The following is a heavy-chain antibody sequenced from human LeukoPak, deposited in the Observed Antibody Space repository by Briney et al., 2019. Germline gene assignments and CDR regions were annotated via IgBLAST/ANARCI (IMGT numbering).Heavy chain of an antibody. Sequence: GGSLRLSCAASGFTVSSNYISWVRQPPGKGLEWGSVNYSGGSTYYADSVKGRFTISRDNSKNTPYLQMNSLRAEDTAVYYCAISSSSAEYFQHWGQGTLVTVSS. V-gene: IGHV3-53*01. D-gene: IGHD6-6*01. CDR1: GFTVSSNY. J-gene: IGHJ1*01. CDR3: AISSSSAEYFQH. CDR2: NYSGGST.